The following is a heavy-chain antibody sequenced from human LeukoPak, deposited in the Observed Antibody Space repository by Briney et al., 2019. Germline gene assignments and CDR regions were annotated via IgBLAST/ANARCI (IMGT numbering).Heavy chain of an antibody. CDR2: IYPGDSDT. Sequence: GEPLKISCKGSGYSFTSYWIGWVRQMLGKDLEWMEIIYPGDSDTRYSPSFQGQVTISADKSISTAYLQWSSLKASDTAMYYCARQGGSSSGEYYYFDYWGQGTLVTVSS. CDR3: ARQGGSSSGEYYYFDY. CDR1: GYSFTSYW. J-gene: IGHJ4*02. D-gene: IGHD6-13*01. V-gene: IGHV5-51*01.